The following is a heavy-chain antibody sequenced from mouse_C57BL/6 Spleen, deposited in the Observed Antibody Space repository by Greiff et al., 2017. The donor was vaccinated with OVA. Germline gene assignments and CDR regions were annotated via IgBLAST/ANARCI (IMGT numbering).Heavy chain of an antibody. D-gene: IGHD2-3*01. V-gene: IGHV1-80*01. CDR1: GYAFSSYW. J-gene: IGHJ2*01. CDR2: IYPGDGDT. CDR3: ARIPIYDGYFYYFDY. Sequence: QVQLQQSGAELVKPGASVKISCKASGYAFSSYWMNWVKQRPGKGLEWIGQIYPGDGDTNYNGKFKGKATLTADKSSSTAYMQLSSLTSEDSAVYFCARIPIYDGYFYYFDYWGQGTTRTVSS.